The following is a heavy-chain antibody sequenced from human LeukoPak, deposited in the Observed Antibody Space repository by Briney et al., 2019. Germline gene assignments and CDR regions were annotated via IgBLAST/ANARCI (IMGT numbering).Heavy chain of an antibody. J-gene: IGHJ4*02. CDR1: GYSFISYD. CDR3: ARRGTTPFAY. CDR2: MNTNIGNT. V-gene: IGHV1-8*01. D-gene: IGHD1-1*01. Sequence: ASVKVSCKASGYSFISYDFNWVRQAPGQGLEWIGWMNTNIGNTGYAQKFQGRVTMTRDISISTAYMELSGLRSDGTAVYYCARRGTTPFAYWGQGTLVTVSS.